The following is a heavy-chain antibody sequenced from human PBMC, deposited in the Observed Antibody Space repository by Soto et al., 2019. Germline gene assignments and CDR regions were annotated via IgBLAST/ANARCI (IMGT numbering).Heavy chain of an antibody. Sequence: SETLSLTCSVSGGSVSSGDYYWSWIRQPPGKGLEWIGYIYYSGSTNYNPSLKSRVTISVDTSKNQFSLYLSSVTAADTAVYYCARAARGSGSRLCYGLGVWGQGTTVTVSS. V-gene: IGHV4-61*08. CDR3: ARAARGSGSRLCYGLGV. D-gene: IGHD1-26*01. J-gene: IGHJ6*02. CDR1: GGSVSSGDYY. CDR2: IYYSGST.